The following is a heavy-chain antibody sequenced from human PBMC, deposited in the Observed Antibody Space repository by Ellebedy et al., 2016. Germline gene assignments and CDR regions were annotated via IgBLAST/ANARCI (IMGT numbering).Heavy chain of an antibody. CDR3: ARDPRPYLRYGQYDY. D-gene: IGHD3-9*01. CDR1: GFTFSKGL. CDR2: ISGSGGST. V-gene: IGHV3-23*01. Sequence: GGSLRLSCEGSGFTFSKGLMSWVRQAPGKGLEWVSAISGSGGSTYYADSVKGRFTISRDSAKNSLFLQMNSLRADDTAIYYCARDPRPYLRYGQYDYWGQGTLVTVSP. J-gene: IGHJ4*02.